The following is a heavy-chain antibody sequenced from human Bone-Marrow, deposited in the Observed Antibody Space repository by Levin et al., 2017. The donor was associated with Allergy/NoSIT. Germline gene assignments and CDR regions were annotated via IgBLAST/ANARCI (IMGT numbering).Heavy chain of an antibody. CDR2: INTNTGNP. CDR1: GYTFTSYA. CDR3: ARDRELGDY. Sequence: GESLKISCKASGYTFTSYAMNWVRQAPGQGLEWMGWINTNTGNPTYAQGFTGRFVFSSDTSVSTAYLQISSLKAEDTAVYYCARDRELGDYWGQGTLVTVSS. D-gene: IGHD1-7*01. V-gene: IGHV7-4-1*02. J-gene: IGHJ4*02.